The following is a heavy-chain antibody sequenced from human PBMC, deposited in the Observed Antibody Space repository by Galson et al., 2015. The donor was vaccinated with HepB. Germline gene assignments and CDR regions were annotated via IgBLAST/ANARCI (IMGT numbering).Heavy chain of an antibody. CDR3: ARDQSGYSYGYSPLWGGNGGYYFDY. Sequence: ETLSLTCAVYGGSFSGYYWSWIRQPPGKGLEWIGEINHSGSTNYNPSLKSRVTISVDTSKNQFSLRLSSVTAADTAVYYCARDQSGYSYGYSPLWGGNGGYYFDYWGQGTLVTVSS. CDR1: GGSFSGYY. V-gene: IGHV4-34*01. D-gene: IGHD5-18*01. J-gene: IGHJ4*02. CDR2: INHSGST.